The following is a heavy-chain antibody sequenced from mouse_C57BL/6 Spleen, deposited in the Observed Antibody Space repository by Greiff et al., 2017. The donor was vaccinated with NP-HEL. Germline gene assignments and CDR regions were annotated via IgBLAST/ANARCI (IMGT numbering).Heavy chain of an antibody. CDR1: GFTFSDYY. J-gene: IGHJ2*01. CDR3: ARESGSLPLDD. D-gene: IGHD1-1*01. Sequence: EVKLVESEGGLVQPGSSMKLSCTASGFTFSDYYMAWVRQVPEKGLEWVANINHDGSSTYYLDTLKSRFIISRDNAKNILYLQMSSLKSEDAATYYCARESGSLPLDDWGQGTTLTVSS. CDR2: INHDGSST. V-gene: IGHV5-16*01.